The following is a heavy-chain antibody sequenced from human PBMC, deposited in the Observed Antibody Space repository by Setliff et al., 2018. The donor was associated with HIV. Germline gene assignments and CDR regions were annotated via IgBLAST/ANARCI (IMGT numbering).Heavy chain of an antibody. CDR2: INDSGNT. Sequence: SETLSLTCAVYGGSVSDDYWSWIRQPPGRGMEWIGEINDSGNTNFNPSLKNRVTMSVDMSKNLFSLNLTSVTAADTAVYYCARDLGYCSGGSCYWYYWGQGTLVTVSS. D-gene: IGHD2-15*01. CDR1: GGSVSDDY. CDR3: ARDLGYCSGGSCYWYY. J-gene: IGHJ4*02. V-gene: IGHV4-34*10.